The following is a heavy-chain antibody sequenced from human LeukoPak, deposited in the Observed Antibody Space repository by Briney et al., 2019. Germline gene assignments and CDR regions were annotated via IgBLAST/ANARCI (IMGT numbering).Heavy chain of an antibody. CDR3: ARDGHRMYYYDTSAYRFDY. J-gene: IGHJ4*02. CDR2: INPSGGST. CDR1: GYTFTSYY. Sequence: ASVKVSCKASGYTFTSYYIHWARQAPGEGLEWMGIINPSGGSTSYAQKFQGRVTMTRDMSTSTVYMELSSLRSDDTAVYYCARDGHRMYYYDTSAYRFDYWGQGTLVTVSS. V-gene: IGHV1-46*01. D-gene: IGHD3-22*01.